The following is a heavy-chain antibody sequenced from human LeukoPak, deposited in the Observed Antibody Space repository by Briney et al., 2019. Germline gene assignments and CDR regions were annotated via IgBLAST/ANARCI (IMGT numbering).Heavy chain of an antibody. Sequence: SVKVSCKASGGTFSSYAISWVRQAPGQGLEWMGGIIPIFGTANYAQKFQGRVTITADESTSTAYTELSSLRSEDTAVYYCARSRCSDSTSCYYFFFFDSWGQGSLVTVSS. V-gene: IGHV1-69*13. CDR1: GGTFSSYA. CDR3: ARSRCSDSTSCYYFFFFDS. CDR2: IIPIFGTA. J-gene: IGHJ4*02. D-gene: IGHD2-2*01.